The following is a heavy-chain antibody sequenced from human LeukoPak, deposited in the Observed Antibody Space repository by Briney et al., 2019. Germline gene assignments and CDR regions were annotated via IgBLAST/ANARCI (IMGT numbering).Heavy chain of an antibody. CDR1: GGTFSTSA. CDR2: INTNAGNP. Sequence: ASVKVSCKASGGTFSTSATSWVRQAPGQGLEWMGWINTNAGNPTYAQGFTGRFVFSLDTSVSTAYLQISSLKAEDTAVYYCASGGETKYSSGWYSDYWGQGTLVTVSS. J-gene: IGHJ4*02. V-gene: IGHV7-4-1*02. CDR3: ASGGETKYSSGWYSDY. D-gene: IGHD6-19*01.